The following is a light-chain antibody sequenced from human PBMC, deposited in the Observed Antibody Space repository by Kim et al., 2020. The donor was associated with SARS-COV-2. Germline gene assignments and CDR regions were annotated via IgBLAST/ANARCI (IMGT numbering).Light chain of an antibody. J-gene: IGKJ2*01. CDR3: QEYYFYSSRT. V-gene: IGKV1-5*01. Sequence: DIQMTQSPSTLSASVGDRVTITCRASQSISSWLAWYQQKPGKAPKLLIYDVSTLETGVPSRFSGSRSGTEFTLTISSLQPDDFATYYCQEYYFYSSRTFGQGTKLEI. CDR1: QSISSW. CDR2: DVS.